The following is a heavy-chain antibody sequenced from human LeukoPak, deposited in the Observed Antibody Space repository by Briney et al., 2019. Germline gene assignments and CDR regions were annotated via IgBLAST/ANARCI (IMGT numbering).Heavy chain of an antibody. CDR3: ARDGEKYSTTSGSDY. CDR1: GFTFSSYS. J-gene: IGHJ4*02. Sequence: PGGSLRLSCAASGFTFSSYSMNWVRQAPGKGLEWVSSISSSGSYIYYADSVKGRFTSSRDNAKNSLYLQMNSLRAEDTAVYYCARDGEKYSTTSGSDYWGQGTLVTVSS. CDR2: ISSSGSYI. V-gene: IGHV3-21*01. D-gene: IGHD6-6*01.